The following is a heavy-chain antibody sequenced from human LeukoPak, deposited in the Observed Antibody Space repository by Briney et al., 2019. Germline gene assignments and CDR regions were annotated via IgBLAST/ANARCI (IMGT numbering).Heavy chain of an antibody. V-gene: IGHV3-21*01. CDR1: GFTFSSYS. Sequence: PGGSLRLSCAASGFTFSSYSMNWVRQAPGKGLEWVSSISSSSSYIYYADSVKGRFTISRDNAKNSLYLQMNSLRAEDTAVYYCARPSRTIFGVVIHAFDIWGQGTMVTVSS. CDR2: ISSSSSYI. J-gene: IGHJ3*02. D-gene: IGHD3-3*01. CDR3: ARPSRTIFGVVIHAFDI.